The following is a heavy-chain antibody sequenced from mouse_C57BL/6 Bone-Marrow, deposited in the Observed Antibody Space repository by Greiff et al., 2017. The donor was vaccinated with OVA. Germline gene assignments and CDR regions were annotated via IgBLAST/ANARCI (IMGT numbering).Heavy chain of an antibody. V-gene: IGHV2-5*01. Sequence: VHLVESGPGLVQPSQSLSITCTVSGFSLPSYGVHWVRQSPGKGLEWLGVIWRGGSTVYNAAFMSRLSLTKDNSKSQVFFKMNRLQADDTAIYDCAKMRRGYFDYWGQGTTLTVSS. CDR1: GFSLPSYG. CDR3: AKMRRGYFDY. J-gene: IGHJ2*01. CDR2: IWRGGST.